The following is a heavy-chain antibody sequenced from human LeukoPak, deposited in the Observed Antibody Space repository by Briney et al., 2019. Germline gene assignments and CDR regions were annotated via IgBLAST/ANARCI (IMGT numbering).Heavy chain of an antibody. J-gene: IGHJ4*02. V-gene: IGHV4-30-4*01. Sequence: SQTLSLTCTVSGDPISSGDHYWTWSRQPPGKGLEWIGYIRYGGSTYYNPSLKSRVIISVDMSNNQFSLSLSSLSAADSAVYYCARAAAVTNSWYYFDYWGQGTLVTVSS. D-gene: IGHD2/OR15-2a*01. CDR3: ARAAAVTNSWYYFDY. CDR1: GDPISSGDHY. CDR2: IRYGGST.